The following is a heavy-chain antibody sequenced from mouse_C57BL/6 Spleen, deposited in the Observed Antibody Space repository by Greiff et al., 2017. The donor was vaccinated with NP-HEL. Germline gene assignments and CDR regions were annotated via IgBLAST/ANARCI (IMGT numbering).Heavy chain of an antibody. D-gene: IGHD2-1*01. V-gene: IGHV3-1*01. CDR3: ARGGNYFRGYFDY. Sequence: EVMLVESGPGMVKPSQSLSLTCTVTGYSITSGYDWHWIRHFPGNKLEWMGYISYSGSTTYNPSLKSRISITHDTSKNHFFLKLNSVTTEDTATYYCARGGNYFRGYFDYWGQGTTLTVSS. J-gene: IGHJ2*01. CDR2: ISYSGST. CDR1: GYSITSGYD.